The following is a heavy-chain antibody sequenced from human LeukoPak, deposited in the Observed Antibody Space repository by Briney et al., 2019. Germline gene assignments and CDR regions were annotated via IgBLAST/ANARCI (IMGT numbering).Heavy chain of an antibody. CDR2: INHSGST. CDR1: GGSFSGHY. J-gene: IGHJ6*03. CDR3: ARGGGRYYYDSSGYYPAYYYYYYMDV. D-gene: IGHD3-22*01. Sequence: PSETLSLTCAVYGGSFSGHYWSWIRHPPGKGREWIGEINHSGSTNYNPSIKSRVTISVDTSKNQFSLKLSSVTAADTAVYYCARGGGRYYYDSSGYYPAYYYYYYMDVWGKGTTVTVSS. V-gene: IGHV4-34*01.